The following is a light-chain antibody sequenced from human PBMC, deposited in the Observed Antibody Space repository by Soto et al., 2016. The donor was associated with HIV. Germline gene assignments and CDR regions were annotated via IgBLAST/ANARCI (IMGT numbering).Light chain of an antibody. CDR3: QKYDSAPRKT. CDR1: QDINIY. J-gene: IGKJ1*01. Sequence: DMQMTQSPSSLSASVGDRVTITCRASQDINIYLAWYQQKPGKVPKLLIYAASTLQSGVPSRFSGSGSATDFTLTISSLQPEDVATYYCQKYDSAPRKTFGQGTKVEIK. V-gene: IGKV1-27*01. CDR2: AAS.